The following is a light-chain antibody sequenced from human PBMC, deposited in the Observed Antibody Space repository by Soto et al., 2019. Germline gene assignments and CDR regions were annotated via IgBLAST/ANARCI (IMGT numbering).Light chain of an antibody. J-gene: IGLJ1*01. CDR1: ASDVGSYNL. Sequence: QSVLSQPASVSGSPGQSITISCTGSASDVGSYNLVSWYQQHPGKAPKLVIYEVTKRPSGISSRFSGSKSGIMASLTISGLQAEDGGDYYCAAWDDSLNGYVFGTWTKLTVL. CDR3: AAWDDSLNGYV. V-gene: IGLV2-23*02. CDR2: EVT.